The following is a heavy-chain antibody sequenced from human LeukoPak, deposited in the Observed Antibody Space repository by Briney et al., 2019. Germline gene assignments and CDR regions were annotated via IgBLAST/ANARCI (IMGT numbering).Heavy chain of an antibody. CDR2: IYPDSDA. Sequence: GESLKISCKGSGYSFTTYWIAWVRQMPGKGLEWMGIIYPDSDARYSPSFQGQVTISADKSISTAYLQWSSLKASDTAMYYCARSRFISGRTQKFDYWGQGTLVTVSS. J-gene: IGHJ4*02. CDR1: GYSFTTYW. D-gene: IGHD5-12*01. V-gene: IGHV5-51*01. CDR3: ARSRFISGRTQKFDY.